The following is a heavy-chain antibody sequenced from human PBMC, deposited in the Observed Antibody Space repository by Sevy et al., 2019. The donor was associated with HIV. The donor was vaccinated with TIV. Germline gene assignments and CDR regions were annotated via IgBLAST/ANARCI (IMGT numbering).Heavy chain of an antibody. CDR1: VFAFGDYA. D-gene: IGHD2-2*02. J-gene: IGHJ6*02. CDR2: VSWNSGAI. Sequence: GGSLRLSCATSVFAFGDYAMHWVREAPGKGLEWVAGVSWNSGAIDYAASVKGRFTISRDHAKSSLYLQMNSLRAEDTALYYCAKDINRGCDSINCYTYYYYYYGLDAWGQGTTVTVSS. CDR3: AKDINRGCDSINCYTYYYYYYGLDA. V-gene: IGHV3-9*01.